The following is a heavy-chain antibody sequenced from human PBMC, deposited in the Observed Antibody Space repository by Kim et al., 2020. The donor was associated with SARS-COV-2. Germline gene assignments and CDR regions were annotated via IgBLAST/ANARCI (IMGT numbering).Heavy chain of an antibody. V-gene: IGHV3-48*02. J-gene: IGHJ6*02. D-gene: IGHD2-15*01. CDR3: ARDRIKGYCSGGSCYPEGYYYYGMDV. Sequence: GGSLRLSCAASGFTFSSYSMNWVRQAPGKGLEWVSYISSSSSTIYYADSVKGRFTISRDNAKNSLYLQMNSLRDEDTAVYYCARDRIKGYCSGGSCYPEGYYYYGMDVWGQGTTVTVSS. CDR2: ISSSSSTI. CDR1: GFTFSSYS.